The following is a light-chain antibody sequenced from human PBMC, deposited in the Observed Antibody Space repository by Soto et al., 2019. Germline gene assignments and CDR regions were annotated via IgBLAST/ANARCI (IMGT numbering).Light chain of an antibody. CDR1: SSDVGGYNY. CDR2: DVS. CDR3: SSYTSSGTAVV. J-gene: IGLJ2*01. V-gene: IGLV2-14*03. Sequence: QSVLTQPASVSGFPGQSITISCTGTSSDVGGYNYVSWYQQHPGKAPKLIIYDVSNRPSGVSNRFSGSTSGNTASLTVSGLQAEDEADYYCSSYTSSGTAVVFGGGTKLTVL.